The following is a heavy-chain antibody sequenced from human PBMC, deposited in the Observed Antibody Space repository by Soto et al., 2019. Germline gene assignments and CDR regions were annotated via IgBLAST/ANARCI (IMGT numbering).Heavy chain of an antibody. CDR1: GMTFRSRA. CDR3: ARGSRDSATGSRIFEL. CDR2: TTDTAGDR. J-gene: IGHJ6*04. D-gene: IGHD3-10*01. V-gene: IGHV3-23*01. Sequence: WGSLRLSCVASGMTFRSRAMSWVRQDPGEGLEWVSVTTDTAGDRKYADSVRGRFTISRDNSKNTLYLQMSSLRAEDSAVYYCARGSRDSATGSRIFELWGRGKKVNVSA.